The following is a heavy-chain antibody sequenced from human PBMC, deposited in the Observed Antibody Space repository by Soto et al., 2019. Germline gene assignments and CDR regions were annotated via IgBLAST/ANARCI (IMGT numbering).Heavy chain of an antibody. CDR1: GYTFTGYY. CDR3: ARDRKIVGATGYYYYYGMYV. Sequence: ASVKVSCKASGYTFTGYYMHWVRQAPGQGLEWMGWINPNSGGTNYAQKFQGWVTMTRDTSISTAYMEPSRLRSDDTAVYYCARDRKIVGATGYYYYYGMYVWGQGTTVTVSS. V-gene: IGHV1-2*04. D-gene: IGHD1-26*01. J-gene: IGHJ6*02. CDR2: INPNSGGT.